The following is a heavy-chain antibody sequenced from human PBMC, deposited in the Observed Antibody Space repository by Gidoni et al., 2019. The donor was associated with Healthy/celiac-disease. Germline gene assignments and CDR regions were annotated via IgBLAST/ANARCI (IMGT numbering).Heavy chain of an antibody. CDR1: GGTFSSYA. D-gene: IGHD3-22*01. CDR3: ARDPQYYYDSSGYQYPQNWYFDL. CDR2: IVPIFGTA. Sequence: QVQLVQSGAEVKKPGSSVKVSCKASGGTFSSYAISWVRQAPGQGLEWMGGIVPIFGTANYAQKFQGRVTITADKSTSTAYMELSSLRSEDTAVYYCARDPQYYYDSSGYQYPQNWYFDLWGRGTLVTVSS. V-gene: IGHV1-69*06. J-gene: IGHJ2*01.